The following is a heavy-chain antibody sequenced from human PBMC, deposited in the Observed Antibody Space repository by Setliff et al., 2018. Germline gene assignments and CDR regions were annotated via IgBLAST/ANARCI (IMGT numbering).Heavy chain of an antibody. D-gene: IGHD6-13*01. Sequence: KPSETLSLTCTVFGGSISNYYWSWIRQPAGKGLEWIGYIYYSGSTNYNPSLKSRVTISVDTSKNQFSLKLSSVTAADTAVYYCASYDSPSSSWDYWGQGTLVTVSS. CDR1: GGSISNYY. CDR2: IYYSGST. CDR3: ASYDSPSSSWDY. J-gene: IGHJ4*02. V-gene: IGHV4-59*08.